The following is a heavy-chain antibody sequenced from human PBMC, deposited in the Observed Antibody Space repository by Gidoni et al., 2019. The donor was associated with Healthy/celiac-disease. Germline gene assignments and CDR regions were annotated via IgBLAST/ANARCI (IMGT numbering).Heavy chain of an antibody. V-gene: IGHV4-34*01. D-gene: IGHD4-4*01. Sequence: GGSFSVYYCRWIRQPAGKGLEWSGEINHSGSTNYNPSLKSRVTIPVDTSKNQFSLKLSSVTAADTAVYYCARSRDYSTYLGSAQVLRGIDPWGQGTLVTVSS. CDR3: ARSRDYSTYLGSAQVLRGIDP. CDR2: INHSGST. CDR1: GGSFSVYY. J-gene: IGHJ5*02.